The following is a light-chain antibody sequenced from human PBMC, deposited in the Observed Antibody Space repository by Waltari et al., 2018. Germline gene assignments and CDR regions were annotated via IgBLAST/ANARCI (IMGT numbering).Light chain of an antibody. CDR3: SSYTSSSTLDV. CDR1: SSDVGGYIY. J-gene: IGLJ1*01. CDR2: DVS. Sequence: QSALTQPASVSGSPGQSITISCTGPSSDVGGYIYVSWYQQHPGKAPKLMIYDVSNRPSGVSNRFSGSKSGNTASLTISGLQAEDEADYYCSSYTSSSTLDVFGTGTKVTVL. V-gene: IGLV2-14*03.